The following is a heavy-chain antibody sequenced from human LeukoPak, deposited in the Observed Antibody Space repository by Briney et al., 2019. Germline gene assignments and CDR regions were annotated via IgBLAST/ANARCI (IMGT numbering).Heavy chain of an antibody. J-gene: IGHJ5*02. V-gene: IGHV1-18*01. Sequence: ASVKVSCKASGYTFTGYGISWVRQAPGQGLEWMGWISAYNGNTNYAQKLQGRVTMTIDTSTSTAYMELRSLRSDDTAVYYCARDKSGWYSSWFLIPWGQGTLVTVSS. CDR2: ISAYNGNT. D-gene: IGHD6-19*01. CDR3: ARDKSGWYSSWFLIP. CDR1: GYTFTGYG.